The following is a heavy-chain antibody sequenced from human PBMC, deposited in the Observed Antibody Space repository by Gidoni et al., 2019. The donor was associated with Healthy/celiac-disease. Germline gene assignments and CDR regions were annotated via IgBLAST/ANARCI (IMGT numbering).Heavy chain of an antibody. V-gene: IGHV1-69*01. CDR1: GGTFSSYA. CDR3: ARAVRDFDYGDSDYYYYGMDV. D-gene: IGHD4-17*01. Sequence: QVQLVQSGAEVKKPGSSVKVSCKASGGTFSSYAISWVRQAPGQGLEWMGGIIPIFGTANYAQKFQGRVTITADESTSTAYMELSSLRSEDTAVYYCARAVRDFDYGDSDYYYYGMDVWGQGTTVTVSS. CDR2: IIPIFGTA. J-gene: IGHJ6*02.